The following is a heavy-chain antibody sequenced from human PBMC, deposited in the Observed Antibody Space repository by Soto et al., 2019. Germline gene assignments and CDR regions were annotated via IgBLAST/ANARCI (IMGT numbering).Heavy chain of an antibody. CDR3: ARGDYYDTNGPFSDAFDI. D-gene: IGHD3-22*01. J-gene: IGHJ3*02. Sequence: GGSLRLSCVASGFTFTTYWMSWVRQAPGKGPEWVANIKPDGSEKWYVDSVKGRFSISRDNAKNSLYLQMSSLRAEDTAVYYCARGDYYDTNGPFSDAFDIWGQGTMVTVSS. V-gene: IGHV3-7*04. CDR2: IKPDGSEK. CDR1: GFTFTTYW.